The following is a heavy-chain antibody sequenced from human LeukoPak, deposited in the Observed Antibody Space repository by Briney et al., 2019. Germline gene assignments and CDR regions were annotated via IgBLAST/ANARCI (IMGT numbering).Heavy chain of an antibody. V-gene: IGHV4-39*01. Sequence: KPSETLSLTCTVSGGSISSSSSYWGWIRQPPGKGLEWIGSVYRSGSTYYNPSLKSRVTTSVDTSKNQFSLKLSSVTAADTAVYYCARHRVDWPSGWLSNWFDPWGQGTLVTVSS. CDR2: VYRSGST. D-gene: IGHD6-19*01. J-gene: IGHJ5*02. CDR3: ARHRVDWPSGWLSNWFDP. CDR1: GGSISSSSSY.